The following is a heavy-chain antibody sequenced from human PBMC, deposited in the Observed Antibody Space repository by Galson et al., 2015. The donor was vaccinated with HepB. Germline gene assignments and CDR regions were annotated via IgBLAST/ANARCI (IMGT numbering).Heavy chain of an antibody. CDR2: IKSKTDGGTT. J-gene: IGHJ3*02. CDR3: TTIRKERSSGKQDAFDI. CDR1: GFTFSNAW. D-gene: IGHD3-22*01. V-gene: IGHV3-15*01. Sequence: SLRLSCAASGFTFSNAWMSWVRQAPGKGLEWVGRIKSKTDGGTTDYAAPVKGRFTISRDDSKNTLYLQMNSLKTEDTAVYYCTTIRKERSSGKQDAFDIWGQGTMVTVSS.